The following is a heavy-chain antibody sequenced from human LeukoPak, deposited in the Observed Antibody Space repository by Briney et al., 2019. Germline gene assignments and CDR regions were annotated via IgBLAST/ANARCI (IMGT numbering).Heavy chain of an antibody. CDR1: GFTFSDYW. V-gene: IGHV3-7*01. CDR3: KSGGAAPGSFDY. D-gene: IGHD4-23*01. Sequence: GGSLRLSCAASGFTFSDYWMSWMRQAPGKGLEWVANIKYDGNEKYYVDSVKGRFTISRDNAKNALYPQLNSLRVEDTAVYYCKSGGAAPGSFDYWGQGTLVTVSP. CDR2: IKYDGNEK. J-gene: IGHJ4*02.